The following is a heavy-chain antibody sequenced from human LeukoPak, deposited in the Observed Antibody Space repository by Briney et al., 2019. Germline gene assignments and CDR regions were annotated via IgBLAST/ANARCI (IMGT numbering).Heavy chain of an antibody. Sequence: ASVKVSCKASGYTFTGYYMHWVRQAPGQGLEWMGWINPNSGGTNYAQKFQGRVTMTRDTSISTAYMELCRLRSDDTAVYYCARDPVGVPRDTVSTGAGYWGQGTLVTVSS. CDR3: ARDPVGVPRDTVSTGAGY. D-gene: IGHD5/OR15-5a*01. CDR2: INPNSGGT. J-gene: IGHJ4*02. CDR1: GYTFTGYY. V-gene: IGHV1-2*02.